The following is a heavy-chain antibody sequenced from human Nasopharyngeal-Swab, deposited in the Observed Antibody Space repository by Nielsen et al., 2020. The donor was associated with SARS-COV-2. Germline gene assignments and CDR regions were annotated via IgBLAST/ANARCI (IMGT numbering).Heavy chain of an antibody. CDR2: ISRNSDYI. J-gene: IGHJ4*02. CDR3: ARGGYRDYDYAY. D-gene: IGHD5-12*01. V-gene: IGHV3-21*01. Sequence: WIRQPPGKGLEWVSSISRNSDYILYADSVKGRFTISRDNAKNSLFLQMNGLRADDTAVYYCARGGYRDYDYAYWGQGTLVTVSS.